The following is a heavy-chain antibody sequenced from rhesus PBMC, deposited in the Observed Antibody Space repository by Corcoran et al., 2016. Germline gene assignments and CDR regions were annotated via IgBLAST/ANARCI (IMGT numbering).Heavy chain of an antibody. J-gene: IGHJ4*01. CDR3: TTVAATDPFGY. V-gene: IGHV3S4*01. CDR2: ISKTGKTI. CDR1: VFTFSSSD. D-gene: IGHD4-29*01. Sequence: EVQLVESGGGLVQPGGSLRLSCAASVFTFSSSDMRWFLQALGKGLEWDSSISKTGKTIYYADSVKGRFTIARDNAKNSLSLQMNSLKTEDTAVYYCTTVAATDPFGYWGQGVLVTVSS.